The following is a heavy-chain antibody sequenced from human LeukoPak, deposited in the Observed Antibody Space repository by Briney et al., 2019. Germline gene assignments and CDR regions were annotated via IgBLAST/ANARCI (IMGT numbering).Heavy chain of an antibody. D-gene: IGHD3-3*01. CDR1: GFTFSSYA. J-gene: IGHJ4*02. V-gene: IGHV3-23*01. CDR2: ISGSGGST. CDR3: AKVVYDFWSGYGY. Sequence: GSLRLSCAASGFTFSSYAMSWVRQAPGKGLEWVSAISGSGGSTYYADSGKGRFTISRDNSKNTLYLQMNSLRAEDTAVYYCAKVVYDFWSGYGYWGQGTLVTVSS.